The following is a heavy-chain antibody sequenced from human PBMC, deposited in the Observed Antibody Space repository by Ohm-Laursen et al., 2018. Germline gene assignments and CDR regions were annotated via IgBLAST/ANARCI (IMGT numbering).Heavy chain of an antibody. Sequence: GSLRLSCSATGFTFSRYGMTWVRQAPGKGLEWVSTISGSGHCTYYADSVKGRFTISKDNSKNTLYLHMNSLRAEDTAVYYCAKGDFRADSWGQGTLVTVSS. CDR3: AKGDFRADS. D-gene: IGHD3/OR15-3a*01. J-gene: IGHJ4*02. CDR1: GFTFSRYG. V-gene: IGHV3-23*01. CDR2: ISGSGHCT.